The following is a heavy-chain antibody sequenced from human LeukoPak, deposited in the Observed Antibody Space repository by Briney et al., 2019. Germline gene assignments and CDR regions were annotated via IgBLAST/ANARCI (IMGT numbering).Heavy chain of an antibody. CDR1: GFTFTSYA. J-gene: IGHJ3*01. CDR3: AKVRDTWDWYKDAFDV. CDR2: ITGTVGST. Sequence: GGTLRLSCAASGFTFTSYAMRWVRHAPGKGEEWVLAITGTVGSTTSVASVKGRLPVHRKHSRNTLSLQLSILRAEDPAMYYCAKVRDTWDWYKDAFDVWGQGTRVTVSS. D-gene: IGHD1-1*01. V-gene: IGHV3-23*01.